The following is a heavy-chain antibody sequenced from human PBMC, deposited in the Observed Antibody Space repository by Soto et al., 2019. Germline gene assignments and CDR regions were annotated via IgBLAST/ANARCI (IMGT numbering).Heavy chain of an antibody. J-gene: IGHJ5*02. CDR2: TYYRSKWYN. Sequence: SQTLSLTCAISGDSVSSNSAAWNWIRQSPSRGLEWLGRTYYRSKWYNDYAVSVKSRITINPDTSKNQFSLQLNSVTPEDTAVYYCARGAIAAAGTRQSGNWFDPWGQGTLVTVSS. V-gene: IGHV6-1*01. CDR1: GDSVSSNSAA. D-gene: IGHD6-13*01. CDR3: ARGAIAAAGTRQSGNWFDP.